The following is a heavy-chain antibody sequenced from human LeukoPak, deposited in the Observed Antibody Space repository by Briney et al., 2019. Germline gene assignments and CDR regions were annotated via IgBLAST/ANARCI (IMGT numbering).Heavy chain of an antibody. D-gene: IGHD3-10*01. V-gene: IGHV4-59*01. CDR1: GGSISSYY. J-gene: IGHJ3*02. CDR3: ARDKSRTYGSADAFDI. Sequence: SEALSLTCTVSGGSISSYYWSWIRQPPGKGLEWIGYIYYSGSTNYNPSLKSRVTISVDTSKNQFSLKLSSVTAADTAVYYCARDKSRTYGSADAFDIWGQGTMVTVSS. CDR2: IYYSGST.